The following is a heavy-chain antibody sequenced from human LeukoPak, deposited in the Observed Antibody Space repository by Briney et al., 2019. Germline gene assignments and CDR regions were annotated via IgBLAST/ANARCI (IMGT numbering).Heavy chain of an antibody. Sequence: PSETLSLTCTVSGGSPSSHYWSWIRQPPGKGLEWIGYIYYSGSTNYNPSLKSRVTISVDTSKNQFSLKLSSVTAADTAVYYCARDLRGYQYFDYSAQGTLVTVSS. CDR2: IYYSGST. CDR3: ARDLRGYQYFDY. V-gene: IGHV4-59*11. J-gene: IGHJ4*02. D-gene: IGHD3-22*01. CDR1: GGSPSSHY.